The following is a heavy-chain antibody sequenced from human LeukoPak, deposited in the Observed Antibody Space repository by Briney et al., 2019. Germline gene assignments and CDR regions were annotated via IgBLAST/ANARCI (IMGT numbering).Heavy chain of an antibody. CDR1: GGSFSGYY. CDR2: INHSGST. Sequence: SETLSLTCAVYGGSFSGYYWSWIRQPPGKGLEWIGEINHSGSTNYNPSLKSRVTISVDTSKNQFSLKLSSVTAADTAVYYCARGYKQLARGHFDYWGQGTLVTVSS. D-gene: IGHD6-6*01. CDR3: ARGYKQLARGHFDY. J-gene: IGHJ4*02. V-gene: IGHV4-34*01.